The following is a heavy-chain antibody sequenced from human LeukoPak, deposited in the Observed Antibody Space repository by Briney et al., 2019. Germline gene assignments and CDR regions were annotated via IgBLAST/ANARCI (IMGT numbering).Heavy chain of an antibody. D-gene: IGHD3-16*02. CDR2: MNPNSGGT. Sequence: ASVKVSCKASGYTLTGYYMHWVRQAPGQGLEWVGWMNPNSGGTKYAQKFQGRVTMTRDTSISTAYMELSRLRSDDTAMYYCARDKLGLGELSLYDQWGQGTLVTVFS. V-gene: IGHV1-2*02. CDR1: GYTLTGYY. J-gene: IGHJ5*02. CDR3: ARDKLGLGELSLYDQ.